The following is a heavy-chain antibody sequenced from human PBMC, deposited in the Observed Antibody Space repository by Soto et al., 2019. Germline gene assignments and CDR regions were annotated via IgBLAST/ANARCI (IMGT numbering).Heavy chain of an antibody. J-gene: IGHJ4*02. V-gene: IGHV3-30*04. Sequence: GGSLRLSCAASGFTFSSYAMHWVRQAPGKGLEWVAVISYDGSNKYYADSVKGRFTISRDNSKNTLYLQMNSLRAEDTAVYYCASQSIVGATDYWGQGTLVTVSS. CDR3: ASQSIVGATDY. CDR1: GFTFSSYA. D-gene: IGHD1-26*01. CDR2: ISYDGSNK.